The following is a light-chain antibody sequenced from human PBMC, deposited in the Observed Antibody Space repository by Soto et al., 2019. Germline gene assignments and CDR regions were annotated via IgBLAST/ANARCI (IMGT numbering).Light chain of an antibody. CDR3: QQYGSSPWT. V-gene: IGKV3-20*01. CDR2: GAS. Sequence: EIVLTQSPGTLSLSPGERATLSCRASQSVSRSYLAWYQQKPGQAPRLLIYGASSRATGIPDRFSGSGSGTDFTLTFSRLEPEDFAVYYCQQYGSSPWTFGQGTKVEIK. J-gene: IGKJ1*01. CDR1: QSVSRSY.